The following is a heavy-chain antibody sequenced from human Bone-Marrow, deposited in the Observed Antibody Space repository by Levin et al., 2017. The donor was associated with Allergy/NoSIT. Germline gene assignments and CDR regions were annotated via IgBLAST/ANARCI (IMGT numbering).Heavy chain of an antibody. V-gene: IGHV3-9*01. CDR2: ISWNSGSI. CDR1: GFTFDDYA. CDR3: AKDAQIYYDSSGHSGYYYGMDV. Sequence: GGSLRLSCAASGFTFDDYAMHWVRQAPGKGLEWVSGISWNSGSIGYADSVKGRFTISRDNAKNSLYLQMNSLRAEDTALYYCAKDAQIYYDSSGHSGYYYGMDVWGQGTTVTVSS. D-gene: IGHD3-22*01. J-gene: IGHJ6*02.